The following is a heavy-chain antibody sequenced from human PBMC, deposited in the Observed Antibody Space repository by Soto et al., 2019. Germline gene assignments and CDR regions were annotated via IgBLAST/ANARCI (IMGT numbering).Heavy chain of an antibody. D-gene: IGHD1-26*01. CDR3: ARAWKSRATSHYYGMDV. Sequence: EVQLVESGGGLVQPGGSLRLSCAASGFTFSSYDMHWVRQATGKGLEWVSAIGTAGDTYYPGSVKGRFTISRENAKNSLYLQMNSLRAGDTAVYYCARAWKSRATSHYYGMDVWGQGTTVTVSS. J-gene: IGHJ6*02. CDR1: GFTFSSYD. V-gene: IGHV3-13*04. CDR2: IGTAGDT.